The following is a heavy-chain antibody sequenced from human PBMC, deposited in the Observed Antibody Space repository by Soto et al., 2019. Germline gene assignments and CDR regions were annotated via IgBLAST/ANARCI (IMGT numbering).Heavy chain of an antibody. J-gene: IGHJ6*02. CDR1: GYSFTSYW. CDR2: IDPSDSYT. V-gene: IGHV5-10-1*01. Sequence: PGESLKISCKGSGYSFTSYWISWVRQMPGKDLEWMGRIDPSDSYTNYSPSFQGHVTISADKSISTAYLQWSSLKATDTAMYYCARQSLGYCSSTSCSYYYGMDVWGQGTTVTVSS. CDR3: ARQSLGYCSSTSCSYYYGMDV. D-gene: IGHD2-2*01.